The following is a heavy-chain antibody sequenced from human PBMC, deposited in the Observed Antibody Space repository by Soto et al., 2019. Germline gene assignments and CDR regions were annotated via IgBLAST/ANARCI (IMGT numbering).Heavy chain of an antibody. V-gene: IGHV3-74*01. Sequence: GGSLRLSCAASGFTFSSYWMHWVRQAPGKGLVWVSRINSDGSSTSYADSVKGRFTISRDNAKNTLYLQMNSLRAEDTAVYYCAKDSSQGVRSYYYYYYMDVWGKGTTVTVSS. CDR1: GFTFSSYW. CDR3: AKDSSQGVRSYYYYYYMDV. D-gene: IGHD6-6*01. J-gene: IGHJ6*03. CDR2: INSDGSST.